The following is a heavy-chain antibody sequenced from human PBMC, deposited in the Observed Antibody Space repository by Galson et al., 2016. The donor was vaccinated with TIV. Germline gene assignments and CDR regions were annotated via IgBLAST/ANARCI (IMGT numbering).Heavy chain of an antibody. D-gene: IGHD3-16*01. V-gene: IGHV5-51*03. CDR1: GYMFSAHW. Sequence: QSGAEVKKPGESLIISCKASGYMFSAHWFGWVRQMPGKGPEWIGIMNPGDSETRYSPSFEGQVTISADNSISTAYLQWHSLKASEHAVYYCAKGKEYYEFWGQGTLVTVSS. CDR2: MNPGDSET. CDR3: AKGKEYYEF. J-gene: IGHJ4*02.